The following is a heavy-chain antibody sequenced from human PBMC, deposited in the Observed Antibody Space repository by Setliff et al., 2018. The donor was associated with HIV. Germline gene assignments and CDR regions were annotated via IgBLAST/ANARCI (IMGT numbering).Heavy chain of an antibody. J-gene: IGHJ5*02. V-gene: IGHV4-39*01. CDR1: DGSITTDNYF. Sequence: PSETLSLTCTVSDGSITTDNYFWGWIRQPPGKGLEWIGSIYYTGNTYSNSSLKSRVSMSVDTSKKQISLRLHSVTAADAAVYYCARHEGYLYDGSRYFGRCDPWGQGTLVTVSS. CDR2: IYYTGNT. CDR3: ARHEGYLYDGSRYFGRCDP. D-gene: IGHD2-15*01.